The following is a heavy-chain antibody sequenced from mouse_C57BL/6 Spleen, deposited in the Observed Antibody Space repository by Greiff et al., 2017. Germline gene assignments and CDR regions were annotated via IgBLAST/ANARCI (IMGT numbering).Heavy chain of an antibody. J-gene: IGHJ1*03. CDR1: GYTFTSYG. D-gene: IGHD2-1*01. CDR3: ARWRENGNYGWYFDV. V-gene: IGHV1-81*01. Sequence: VPLHYSGAELARPGASVKLSCKASGYTFTSYGISWVKQRTGQGLEWIGEIYPRSGNTYYNEKFKGKATLTADKSSSTAYMELRSLTSEDSAVYFCARWRENGNYGWYFDVWGTGTTVIVSS. CDR2: IYPRSGNT.